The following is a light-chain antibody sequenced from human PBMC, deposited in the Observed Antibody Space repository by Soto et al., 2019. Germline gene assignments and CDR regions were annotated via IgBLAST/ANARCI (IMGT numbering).Light chain of an antibody. CDR1: QSVSSGY. J-gene: IGKJ1*01. V-gene: IGKV3-20*01. CDR2: DAS. CDR3: QQYGSSPRT. Sequence: EIVLTQSPGTLSLSPGERGTLSCRASQSVSSGYLAWYQQKPGQAPRLLIYDASSRATGIPDRFSGSGSGTDYTLTTSGLEPEDFAVYYCQQYGSSPRTFGQGTKVDIK.